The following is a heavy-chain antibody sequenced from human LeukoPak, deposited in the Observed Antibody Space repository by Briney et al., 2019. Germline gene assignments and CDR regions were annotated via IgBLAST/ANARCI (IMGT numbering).Heavy chain of an antibody. CDR3: ARSHPDYGDSDDAFDI. V-gene: IGHV4-59*01. CDR2: IYYSRST. J-gene: IGHJ3*02. CDR1: GGSISSYY. D-gene: IGHD4-17*01. Sequence: SETLSLTCTVSGGSISSYYWSWIRQPPGKGLEWIGYIYYSRSTNYNPSLKSQDTISVDPSKNQFSLKLSSVTAADTAVYYCARSHPDYGDSDDAFDIWGQGTMVTVSS.